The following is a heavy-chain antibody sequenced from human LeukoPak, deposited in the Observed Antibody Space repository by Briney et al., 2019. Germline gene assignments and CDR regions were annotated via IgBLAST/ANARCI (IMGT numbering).Heavy chain of an antibody. CDR1: GYSISNGYN. V-gene: IGHV4-38-2*01. Sequence: SETLSLTCAVSGYSISNGYNWGWSRPPPGKGLEWIGIIYRSGNTYHNPSLKSGVTLSVDTSNNQFSLRLSTVTAADTAVYYCARLAAATSFDYWGQGTLVTVSS. J-gene: IGHJ4*02. CDR2: IYRSGNT. D-gene: IGHD1-26*01. CDR3: ARLAAATSFDY.